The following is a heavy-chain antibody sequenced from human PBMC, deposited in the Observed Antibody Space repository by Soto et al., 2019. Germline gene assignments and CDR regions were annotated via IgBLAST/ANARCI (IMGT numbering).Heavy chain of an antibody. V-gene: IGHV1-69*06. Sequence: ASVKVSCKASGGTFSSYAISWVRQAPGQGLEWMGGIIPIFGTANYAQKFQGRVTITADKSTSTAYMELSSLRSEDTAVYYCARTAAAAYYYGMDVWGQGTTVTSP. D-gene: IGHD6-13*01. CDR3: ARTAAAAYYYGMDV. J-gene: IGHJ6*02. CDR1: GGTFSSYA. CDR2: IIPIFGTA.